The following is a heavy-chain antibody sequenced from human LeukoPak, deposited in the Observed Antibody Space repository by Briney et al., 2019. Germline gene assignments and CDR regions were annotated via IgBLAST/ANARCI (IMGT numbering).Heavy chain of an antibody. Sequence: HPGGSLRLSCAASGFTFSSYAMSWVRQAPEKGLEWVSTISGSGGGTYYADSVKGRFTISRDDSKNTLYLQMNSLRAEDTAVYYCAKDLGRYRNNYFDYWGQGTLDTVSS. CDR1: GFTFSSYA. CDR2: ISGSGGGT. V-gene: IGHV3-23*01. CDR3: AKDLGRYRNNYFDY. J-gene: IGHJ4*02. D-gene: IGHD1-26*01.